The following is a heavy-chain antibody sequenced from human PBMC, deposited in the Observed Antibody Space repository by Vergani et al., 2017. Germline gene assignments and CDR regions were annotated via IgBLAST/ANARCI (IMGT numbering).Heavy chain of an antibody. V-gene: IGHV3-48*01. Sequence: EVQLVESGGGLVQPGGSLRLSCAASGFTFSNYYMNWVRQAPGKGLEWVSYISDTSDSIKYADSVKGRFTISRDKSQNTVNLQMNSLRTEDTAVYFCANSVIAGNVGVAYFGMDVWGRGTTVTASS. J-gene: IGHJ6*02. CDR1: GFTFSNYY. D-gene: IGHD2/OR15-2a*01. CDR2: ISDTSDSI. CDR3: ANSVIAGNVGVAYFGMDV.